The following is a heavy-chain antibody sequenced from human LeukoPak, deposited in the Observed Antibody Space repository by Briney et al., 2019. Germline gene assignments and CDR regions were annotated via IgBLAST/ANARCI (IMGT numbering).Heavy chain of an antibody. Sequence: ASVKVSCKASGYTFTRYYMHWVRQAPGQGLEWMGIINPSGGSTSYAQKFQGRVTMTRDTSTSTVYMELSSLRSEDTAVYYCARDCVPTQNYYDSSGYHYDYWGQGTLLTVSS. CDR3: ARDCVPTQNYYDSSGYHYDY. V-gene: IGHV1-46*01. CDR2: INPSGGST. CDR1: GYTFTRYY. J-gene: IGHJ4*02. D-gene: IGHD3-22*01.